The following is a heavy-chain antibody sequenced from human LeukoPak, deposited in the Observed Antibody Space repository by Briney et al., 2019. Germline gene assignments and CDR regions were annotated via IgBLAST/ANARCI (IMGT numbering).Heavy chain of an antibody. CDR1: GFTFSRYA. CDR3: AMTTVIPGYFDY. CDR2: ISGSGGST. D-gene: IGHD4-17*01. Sequence: PGGSLSLSRAASGFTFSRYAMSSVRQAPGKGLEWVSAISGSGGSTYYADSVKGRFTISRDNSNNTLYLQMNSLRAEDTAVYFCAMTTVIPGYFDYWGQGTLVTVSS. J-gene: IGHJ4*02. V-gene: IGHV3-23*01.